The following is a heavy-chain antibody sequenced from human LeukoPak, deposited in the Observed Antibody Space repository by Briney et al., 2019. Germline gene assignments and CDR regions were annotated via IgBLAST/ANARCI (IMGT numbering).Heavy chain of an antibody. J-gene: IGHJ4*02. V-gene: IGHV4-34*01. D-gene: IGHD3-3*01. CDR2: INHSGST. CDR1: GGSFSGYY. CDR3: ARGGYDFWSGYPCYFDY. Sequence: SETLSLTCAVYGGSFSGYYWSWIRQPPGKGLEWIGEINHSGSTNYNPSLKSRVTISVDTSKNQFSLKLSSVTAADTAVYYCARGGYDFWSGYPCYFDYWGQGTLVTVSS.